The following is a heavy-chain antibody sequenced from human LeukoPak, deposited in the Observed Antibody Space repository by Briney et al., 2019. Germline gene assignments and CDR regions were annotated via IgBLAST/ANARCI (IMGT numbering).Heavy chain of an antibody. CDR1: GGSISSYY. CDR2: IYYSGST. CDR3: ARLWDFPEWYFDL. Sequence: SETLSLTCTVSGGSISSYYWSWIRQPPGKGLEWIGYIYYSGSTNYNPSLKSRVTISVDTSKNQFSLKLSSVTAADTAVYYCARLWDFPEWYFDLWGRGTLVTVSS. D-gene: IGHD1-26*01. V-gene: IGHV4-59*01. J-gene: IGHJ2*01.